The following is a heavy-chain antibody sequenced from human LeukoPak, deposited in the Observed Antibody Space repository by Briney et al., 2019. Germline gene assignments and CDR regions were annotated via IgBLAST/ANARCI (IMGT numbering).Heavy chain of an antibody. Sequence: PSETLSLTCTVSGGSISSYYWSWIRQPPGKGLEWIGYTYYSGSTNYNPSLKSRVTISVDTSKNQFSLKLSSVTAADTAVYYCARERDILRYFDYWGQGTLVTVSS. CDR3: ARERDILRYFDY. D-gene: IGHD3-9*01. V-gene: IGHV4-59*12. CDR1: GGSISSYY. CDR2: TYYSGST. J-gene: IGHJ4*02.